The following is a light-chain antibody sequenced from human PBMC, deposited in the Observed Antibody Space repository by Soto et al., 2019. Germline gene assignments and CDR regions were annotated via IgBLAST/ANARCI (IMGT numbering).Light chain of an antibody. J-gene: IGLJ1*01. V-gene: IGLV2-11*01. CDR2: DVT. CDR1: ANDVGGHNY. CDR3: YSYAGTYTFV. Sequence: QSALTQPRSVSGSPGQSATISCTGTANDVGGHNYVSWYQQHPGEAPKLLIYDVTERLSGVPDRFSGSKSGNTASLTISGLQTEDEADYYCYSYAGTYTFVFGTGTKVTVL.